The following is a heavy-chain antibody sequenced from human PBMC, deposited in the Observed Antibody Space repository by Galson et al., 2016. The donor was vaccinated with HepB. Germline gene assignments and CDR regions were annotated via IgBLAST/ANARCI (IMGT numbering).Heavy chain of an antibody. V-gene: IGHV4-39*01. Sequence: SETLSLTCKVSGGSISSSNHNWDWIRQPPGKGLEWIGSIYYSGTTSYNPSLKSRVTMSVDTSKNQFSLKLSSVTAADTAVYYCARHERRPYYDLGFWGQGTLVIVSS. CDR3: ARHERRPYYDLGF. CDR2: IYYSGTT. D-gene: IGHD3-3*01. CDR1: GGSISSSNHN. J-gene: IGHJ4*02.